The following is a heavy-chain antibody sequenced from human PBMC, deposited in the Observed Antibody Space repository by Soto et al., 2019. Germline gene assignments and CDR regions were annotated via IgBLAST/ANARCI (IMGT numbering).Heavy chain of an antibody. D-gene: IGHD2-15*01. J-gene: IGHJ4*02. CDR2: IYSGGST. V-gene: IGHV3-66*01. Sequence: EVQLVESGGGLVQPGGSLRLSCAASGFTVSSNYMSWVRQAPGKGLEWVSVIYSGGSTYYADSVKGRFTISRDSSKNTLYLQMNSLRAEDTAVYYCASGYCSGGSCYPYYFDYWGQGILVTVSS. CDR1: GFTVSSNY. CDR3: ASGYCSGGSCYPYYFDY.